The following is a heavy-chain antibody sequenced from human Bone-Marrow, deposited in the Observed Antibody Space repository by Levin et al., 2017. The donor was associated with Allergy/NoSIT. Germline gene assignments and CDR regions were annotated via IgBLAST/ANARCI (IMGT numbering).Heavy chain of an antibody. V-gene: IGHV1-69*01. Sequence: TAGGSLRLSCKSSGGTFGNYTFNWVRQAPGQGLEWMGGIIPVYRTSRYAQKFQGRVRITVDESRRTAYMELRSLRSEDTAVYYCARESIGGTTVTAAFDLWGQGTLVTVSS. CDR1: GGTFGNYT. CDR3: ARESIGGTTVTAAFDL. J-gene: IGHJ5*02. D-gene: IGHD4-17*01. CDR2: IIPVYRTS.